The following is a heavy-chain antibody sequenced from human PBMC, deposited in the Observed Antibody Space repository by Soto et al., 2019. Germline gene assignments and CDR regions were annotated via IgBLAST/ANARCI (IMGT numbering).Heavy chain of an antibody. CDR3: ARGTLYYYDSSGYPPFDI. J-gene: IGHJ3*02. V-gene: IGHV1-69*13. CDR2: IIPIFGTA. Sequence: SVKVSCKASGGTFSSYAISWVRQAPGQGLEWMGGIIPIFGTANYAQKFQGRVTITADESTSTAYMELSSLRSEDTAVYYCARGTLYYYDSSGYPPFDIWGQGTMVTVS. CDR1: GGTFSSYA. D-gene: IGHD3-22*01.